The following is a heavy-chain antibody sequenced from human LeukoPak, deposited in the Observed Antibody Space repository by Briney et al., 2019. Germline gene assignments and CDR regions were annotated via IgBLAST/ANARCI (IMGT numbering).Heavy chain of an antibody. Sequence: GASVKVSCKASGYTFTCYYVHWVRQAPGQGLEWMGRVDPTSGDTIYGQRFQDRVTMTRDTSISAAYMELSSLKSDDTAIYYCARDLVGGIWSAAFWGHGTLVTVSS. CDR2: VDPTSGDT. V-gene: IGHV1-2*06. CDR1: GYTFTCYY. CDR3: ARDLVGGIWSAAF. J-gene: IGHJ4*01. D-gene: IGHD3-3*01.